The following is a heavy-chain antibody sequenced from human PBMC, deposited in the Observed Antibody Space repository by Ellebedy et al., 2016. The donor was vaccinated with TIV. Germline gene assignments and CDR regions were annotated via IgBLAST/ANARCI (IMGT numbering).Heavy chain of an antibody. CDR2: IRSTGSDK. D-gene: IGHD6-13*01. Sequence: PGGSLRLSCVASGFTFSNYNMNWVRQSPGKGLEWVSSIRSTGSDKYYAESVNGRFTISRDTAQDTLFLQMNSLRAEDTAVYFCAKRSQFRSISCFDYWGQGTLVTVSS. J-gene: IGHJ4*02. CDR3: AKRSQFRSISCFDY. CDR1: GFTFSNYN. V-gene: IGHV3-21*06.